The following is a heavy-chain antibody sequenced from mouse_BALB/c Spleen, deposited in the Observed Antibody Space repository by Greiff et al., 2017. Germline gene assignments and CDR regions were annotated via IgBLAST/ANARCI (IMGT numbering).Heavy chain of an antibody. Sequence: EVQLVESGGGLVQPGGSRKLSCAASGFTFSSFGMHWVRQAPEKGLEWVAYISSGSSTIYYADTVKGRFTISRDNPKNTLFLQMTSLRSEDTAMYYCARVSGYYAMDYWGQGTSVTVSS. J-gene: IGHJ4*01. CDR3: ARVSGYYAMDY. D-gene: IGHD3-1*01. V-gene: IGHV5-17*02. CDR2: ISSGSSTI. CDR1: GFTFSSFG.